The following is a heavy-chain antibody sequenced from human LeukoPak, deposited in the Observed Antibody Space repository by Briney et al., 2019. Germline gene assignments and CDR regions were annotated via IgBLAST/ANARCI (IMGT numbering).Heavy chain of an antibody. D-gene: IGHD1-14*01. CDR3: ARDGAGRTNFDY. CDR2: MHPNSGDT. CDR1: GYTFTGYY. J-gene: IGHJ4*02. V-gene: IGHV1-2*02. Sequence: ASVKVSFKSSGYTFTGYYIHWVGQARGKGGEGMTWMHPNSGDTNYSQKFQGRVTINWDTSISTAYMELSRLRSDDTAVCYCARDGAGRTNFDYWGQGTLITVSS.